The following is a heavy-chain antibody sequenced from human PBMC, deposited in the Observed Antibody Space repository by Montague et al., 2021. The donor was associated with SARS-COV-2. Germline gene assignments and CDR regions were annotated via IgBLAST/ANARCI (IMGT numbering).Heavy chain of an antibody. CDR2: IYIGGIT. D-gene: IGHD6-19*01. CDR1: GFIFSDYY. J-gene: IGHJ4*02. CDR3: AREPAVGGEYYFDH. Sequence: SLRLSCAASGFIFSDYYMSWVRQAPGKGLEWVSVIYIGGITYYADSVKGRFVISRDNSKNMLSLQMNSLRAEDTALYYCAREPAVGGEYYFDHWGQGTLVTVSS. V-gene: IGHV3-66*01.